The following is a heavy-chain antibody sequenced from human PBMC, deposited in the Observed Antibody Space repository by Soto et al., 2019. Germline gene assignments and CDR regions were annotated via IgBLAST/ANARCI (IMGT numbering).Heavy chain of an antibody. D-gene: IGHD3-10*01. CDR2: ISGSGGST. CDR3: ARDTPRSSGWDV. CDR1: GFTFSSYA. J-gene: IGHJ6*03. Sequence: PGGSLRLSCAASGFTFSSYAMSWVRQAPGKGLKWVSAISGSGGSTYYADSVKGRFTISRDNSKNTLYLQMNSLRAEDTAVYYYARDTPRSSGWDVGGKGTRVTVSS. V-gene: IGHV3-23*01.